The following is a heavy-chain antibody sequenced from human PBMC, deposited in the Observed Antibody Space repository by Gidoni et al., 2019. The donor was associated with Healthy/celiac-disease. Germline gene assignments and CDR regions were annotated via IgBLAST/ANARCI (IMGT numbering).Heavy chain of an antibody. Sequence: EVQLVESGGGLVQPGRSLRLSCAASGFTFDDYAMHWVRQAPGKGLAWVSGISWNSGSIGYADSVKGRFTISRDNAKNSLYLQMNSLRAEDTALYYCAKDRRPSIAARSPHFDYWGQGTLVTVSS. CDR1: GFTFDDYA. CDR3: AKDRRPSIAARSPHFDY. D-gene: IGHD6-6*01. J-gene: IGHJ4*02. CDR2: ISWNSGSI. V-gene: IGHV3-9*01.